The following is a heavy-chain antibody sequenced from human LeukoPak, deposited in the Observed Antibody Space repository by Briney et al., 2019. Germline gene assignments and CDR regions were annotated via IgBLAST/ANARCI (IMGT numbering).Heavy chain of an antibody. D-gene: IGHD6-13*01. V-gene: IGHV3-30*18. CDR1: GFTFSTYG. J-gene: IGHJ4*02. Sequence: GGSLRLSCAASGFTFSTYGMHWVPQAPAKGLEWVAIISYDGGNKYYADSVKGRFSVSRDNSKNTLYLQMNSLTAEDTAVYYCVKSSTAAENYWGQGTLVTVSS. CDR3: VKSSTAAENY. CDR2: ISYDGGNK.